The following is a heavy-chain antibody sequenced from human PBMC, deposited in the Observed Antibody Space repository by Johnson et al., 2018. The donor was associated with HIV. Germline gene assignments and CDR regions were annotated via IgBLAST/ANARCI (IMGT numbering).Heavy chain of an antibody. Sequence: VQLVESGGGLVQPGGSLRLSCAASGFTFDDYAIHWVRQAPGKGLEWVSGISWNSGSIGYAESVKGRIPISRDNANNSLYLQMNSLRAEDTALYYCAKDMDRYYDFDAFDIWGQGTMVTVSS. J-gene: IGHJ3*02. D-gene: IGHD3-3*01. CDR2: ISWNSGSI. CDR1: GFTFDDYA. CDR3: AKDMDRYYDFDAFDI. V-gene: IGHV3-9*01.